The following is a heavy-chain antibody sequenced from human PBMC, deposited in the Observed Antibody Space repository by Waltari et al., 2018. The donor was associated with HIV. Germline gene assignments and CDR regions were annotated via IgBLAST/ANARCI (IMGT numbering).Heavy chain of an antibody. J-gene: IGHJ4*02. CDR2: TSASNGNR. D-gene: IGHD3-9*01. Sequence: VQLVQSGAVVKKPGASGKVSCKASGYTFTRYGISWVRRAPGQGIEWMGWTSASNGNRNYAQKFQGKGTMTTDTSTITAYMELRGLRSDDTAVDYCARYPEAFDWLLGPYYFDSWGQGTLVTVSS. V-gene: IGHV1-18*01. CDR3: ARYPEAFDWLLGPYYFDS. CDR1: GYTFTRYG.